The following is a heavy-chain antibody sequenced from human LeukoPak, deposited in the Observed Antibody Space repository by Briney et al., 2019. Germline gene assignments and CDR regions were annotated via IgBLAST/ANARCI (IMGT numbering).Heavy chain of an antibody. D-gene: IGHD2-2*01. V-gene: IGHV1-2*02. Sequence: ASVKVSCKASGYTFTDYYMHWVRQAPGQGFEWMGWINPNDGDTNYAQKFQGRVTMTRDTSISTAHVEVSRLRSDDTAVYYCARANFLYCSSSTCPFDYWGQGTLVTVSS. CDR3: ARANFLYCSSSTCPFDY. CDR1: GYTFTDYY. J-gene: IGHJ4*02. CDR2: INPNDGDT.